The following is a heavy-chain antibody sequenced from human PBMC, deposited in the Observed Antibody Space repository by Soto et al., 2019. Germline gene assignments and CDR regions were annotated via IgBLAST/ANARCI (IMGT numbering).Heavy chain of an antibody. J-gene: IGHJ4*02. Sequence: GGSLRLSCAASGFTFSSYVMHWVRQAPGKGLEWVAHISYDGNNQYYADSVKGRFTISRDNSRNTLFLQMNSLRAEDTAVYYCARDYYYDSSGYYAGFDYWGQGTQVTGSS. CDR2: ISYDGNNQ. CDR1: GFTFSSYV. CDR3: ARDYYYDSSGYYAGFDY. V-gene: IGHV3-30-3*01. D-gene: IGHD3-22*01.